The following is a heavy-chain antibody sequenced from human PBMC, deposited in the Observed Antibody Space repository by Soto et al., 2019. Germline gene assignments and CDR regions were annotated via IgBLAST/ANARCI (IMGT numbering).Heavy chain of an antibody. CDR2: INPFDGSR. Sequence: ASVKVSCKASGYIFTSYYIHWVRQAPGQGLEWMGWINPFDGSRMFAQSFQGRVTMTRDTSTSTVYMEVSSLRSEDTAVYYCSRVDPGETPPVDHWGQGTMATVSS. CDR3: SRVDPGETPPVDH. V-gene: IGHV1-46*03. CDR1: GYIFTSYY. D-gene: IGHD3-10*01. J-gene: IGHJ4*02.